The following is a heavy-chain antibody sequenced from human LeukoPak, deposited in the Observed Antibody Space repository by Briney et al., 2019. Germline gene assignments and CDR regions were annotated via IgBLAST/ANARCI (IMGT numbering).Heavy chain of an antibody. Sequence: PSETLSLTCTVSGGSISSSSYYWGWIRQPPGKGLEWIGYIYYSGSTDYNPSLKSRVTISVDTSKNQFSLKLSSVTAADTAVYYCARHLRSGTNGFDAFDIWGQGTMVTVSS. D-gene: IGHD3-3*01. V-gene: IGHV4-39*01. CDR3: ARHLRSGTNGFDAFDI. J-gene: IGHJ3*02. CDR1: GGSISSSSYY. CDR2: IYYSGST.